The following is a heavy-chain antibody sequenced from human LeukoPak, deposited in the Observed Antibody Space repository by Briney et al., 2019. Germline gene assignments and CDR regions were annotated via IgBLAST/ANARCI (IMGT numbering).Heavy chain of an antibody. CDR2: INWNSVNI. CDR3: AKGVVPLVRENVDS. CDR1: GFNFDDYG. V-gene: IGHV3-9*01. Sequence: HPGRSLRLPCSASGFNFDDYGMHWVQQAPGKGLEWVSGINWNSVNIGYADSVKGRFTISRDNAKNSLFLQLNSLRAEDTALYYCAKGVVPLVRENVDSWGQGTLVTVSS. D-gene: IGHD4-23*01. J-gene: IGHJ4*02.